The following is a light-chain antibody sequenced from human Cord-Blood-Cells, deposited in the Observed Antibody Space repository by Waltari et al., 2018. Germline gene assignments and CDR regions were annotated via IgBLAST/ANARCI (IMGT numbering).Light chain of an antibody. Sequence: QSALTQPASVSGSPGQSITIPCTGTSSDVGSYNLVSWYQQHPGKAPKLMIYEVSKRPSGVSNRFSGSKSGNTASLTISGLQAEDEADYYCCSYAGRVFGGGTKLTVL. CDR1: SSDVGSYNL. CDR2: EVS. J-gene: IGLJ3*02. CDR3: CSYAGRV. V-gene: IGLV2-23*02.